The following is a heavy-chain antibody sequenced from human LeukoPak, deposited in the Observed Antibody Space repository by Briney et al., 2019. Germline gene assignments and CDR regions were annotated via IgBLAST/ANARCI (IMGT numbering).Heavy chain of an antibody. CDR2: IKSKTEGGTT. J-gene: IGHJ4*02. CDR1: GFTFSNAW. V-gene: IGHV3-15*01. Sequence: PGGSLRLSCAASGFTFSNAWMSWVRQAPGKGLEWLGRIKSKTEGGTTDYAAPVKGRFTISRDDSKNTVYLQMNRPITEDTAVYYCTTDPTYWGQGTLVTVSS. CDR3: TTDPTY.